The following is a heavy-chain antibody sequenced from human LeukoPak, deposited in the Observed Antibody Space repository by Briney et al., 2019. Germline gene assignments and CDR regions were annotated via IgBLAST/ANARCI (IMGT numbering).Heavy chain of an antibody. CDR2: ISWNSGSI. V-gene: IGHV3-9*01. CDR1: GFTFDDYA. CDR3: AKVIQEGLWFGEFDY. Sequence: GRSLRLSCAASGFTFDDYAMHWVRQAPGKGLEWVSGISWNSGSIGYADSVKGRFTISRDNAKNSLYLQMNSLRAEDTALYYCAKVIQEGLWFGEFDYWGQGTLVTVSS. J-gene: IGHJ4*02. D-gene: IGHD3-10*01.